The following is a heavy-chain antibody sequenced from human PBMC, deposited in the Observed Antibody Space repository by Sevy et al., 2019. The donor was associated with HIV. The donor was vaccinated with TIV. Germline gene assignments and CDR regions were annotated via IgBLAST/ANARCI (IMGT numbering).Heavy chain of an antibody. J-gene: IGHJ4*02. CDR2: ISYDGSNK. V-gene: IGHV3-30*04. CDR1: GFTFSSYA. CDR3: ARELTAMDFDY. D-gene: IGHD5-18*01. Sequence: GGSLRLSCAASGFTFSSYAMHWVRQAPGKGLEWVAVISYDGSNKYYADSVKGRFTISRDNSKNTLYLQMNSLRAEDTAVYYCARELTAMDFDYWGQRTLVTVSS.